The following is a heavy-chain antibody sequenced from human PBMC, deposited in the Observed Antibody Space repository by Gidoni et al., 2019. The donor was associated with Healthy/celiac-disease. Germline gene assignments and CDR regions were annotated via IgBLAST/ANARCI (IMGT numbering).Heavy chain of an antibody. D-gene: IGHD2-2*01. J-gene: IGHJ6*03. CDR2: IYYSGST. CDR3: AGVVPAAILTGYYYYYMDV. Sequence: QLQLQESGPGLVKPSETLSLTCTVSGGSISSSSYYWGWIRQPPGKGLEWIGSIYYSGSTYYNPSLKSRVTISVDTSKNQFSLKLSSVTAADTAVYYCAGVVPAAILTGYYYYYMDVWGKGTTVTVSS. CDR1: GGSISSSSYY. V-gene: IGHV4-39*01.